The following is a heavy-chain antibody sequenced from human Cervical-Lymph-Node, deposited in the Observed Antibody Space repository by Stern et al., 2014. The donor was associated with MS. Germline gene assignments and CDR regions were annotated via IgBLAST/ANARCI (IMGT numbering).Heavy chain of an antibody. CDR3: ARDVGMDV. CDR2: IYHSWGD. Sequence: QLQLQESGPGLVKPSETLSLTCTVSGCSVSNSYWSWIRQPPGKGLEWIGNIYHSWGDNFQPHLKRRVTLSVDTSKSQFSLRLSSVTAADTAVYYCARDVGMDVWGQGTTVTVSS. CDR1: GCSVSNSY. J-gene: IGHJ6*02. V-gene: IGHV4-59*02.